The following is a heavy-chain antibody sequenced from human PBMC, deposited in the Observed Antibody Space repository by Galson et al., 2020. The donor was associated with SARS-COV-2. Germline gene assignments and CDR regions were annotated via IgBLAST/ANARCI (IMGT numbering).Heavy chain of an antibody. CDR3: ARRGPLLLGPEEQQLPTSFDY. V-gene: IGHV3-7*01. CDR1: GFTFSSYW. D-gene: IGHD6-13*01. CDR2: IKQDGSET. J-gene: IGHJ4*02. Sequence: GGSLRLSCAASGFTFSSYWMSWVRPAPGKGLEWVANIKQDGSETYYVDSVKGRFTISKDNAKHSLYLQMNSLRAEDTAVYYCARRGPLLLGPEEQQLPTSFDYWGQGTLVTVSS.